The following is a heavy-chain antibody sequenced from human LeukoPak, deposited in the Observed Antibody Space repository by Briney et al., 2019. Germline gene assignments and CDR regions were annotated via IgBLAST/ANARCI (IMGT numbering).Heavy chain of an antibody. CDR3: ARDRHGGDIVATIDFDY. CDR2: IYYSGST. D-gene: IGHD5-12*01. CDR1: GGSISSYY. V-gene: IGHV4-59*01. Sequence: PSETLSLTCTVSGGSISSYYWSWIRQPPGRGLEWIGYIYYSGSTNYNPSLKSRVTISVLTSKNQFSLKLSSVTAADTAVYYCARDRHGGDIVATIDFDYWGQGTLVTVSS. J-gene: IGHJ4*02.